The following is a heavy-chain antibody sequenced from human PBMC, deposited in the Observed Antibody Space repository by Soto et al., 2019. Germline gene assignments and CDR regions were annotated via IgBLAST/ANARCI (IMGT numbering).Heavy chain of an antibody. CDR3: ARFAVAVAGTRHGTDMDV. D-gene: IGHD6-19*01. Sequence: VQLVQSGAEVKKPGATVKVSCKASGYTFTSYGISWVRQSPGQGPEWLGRVSAYKGNTNCAQKLQGRVTMTTDTYTSTAYMELRILRSDDTAVYYCARFAVAVAGTRHGTDMDVWGQGTTVTVSS. V-gene: IGHV1-18*01. J-gene: IGHJ6*02. CDR1: GYTFTSYG. CDR2: VSAYKGNT.